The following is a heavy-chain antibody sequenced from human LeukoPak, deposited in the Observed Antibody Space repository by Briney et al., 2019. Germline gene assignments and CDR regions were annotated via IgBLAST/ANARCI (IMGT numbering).Heavy chain of an antibody. Sequence: ASVKVSCKASGYTFTSYDINWVRQATGQGLEWMGWMNPNSGNTGYAQKFQGGVTMTRNTSISTAYMELSSLRSEDTAVYYCARGSRSSWWPRVDVWGKGTTVTVSS. J-gene: IGHJ6*04. D-gene: IGHD6-13*01. CDR2: MNPNSGNT. V-gene: IGHV1-8*01. CDR3: ARGSRSSWWPRVDV. CDR1: GYTFTSYD.